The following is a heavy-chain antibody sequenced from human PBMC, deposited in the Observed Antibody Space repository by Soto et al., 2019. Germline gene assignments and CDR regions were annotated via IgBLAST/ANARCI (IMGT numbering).Heavy chain of an antibody. CDR2: INQNGSEK. J-gene: IGHJ4*02. V-gene: IGHV3-7*03. CDR1: GSPFGTNW. CDR3: ARDKAYGDSEDY. D-gene: IGHD4-17*01. Sequence: EVQLVESGGGLVQPGGSLRLSCEAFGSPFGTNWMSWVRQAPGKGLEWVANINQNGSEKYYVDPVKGRFTISRDNSRSSLYLQMNSLRPEDTAVYYCARDKAYGDSEDYWGQGTLVTVSS.